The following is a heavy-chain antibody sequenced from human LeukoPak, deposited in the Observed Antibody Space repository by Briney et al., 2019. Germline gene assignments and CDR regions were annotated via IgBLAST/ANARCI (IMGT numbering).Heavy chain of an antibody. CDR2: INRDGGQR. Sequence: GGSLRLSCAASGFTLSGYWMTWVRQGPGKGLEWVANINRDGGQRSYVDSVKGRFAISRDNAKNSLYLQMSSLKTEDTAVYYCARDISPDDYFDSHKCYYDASDIWGQGTLVTVSS. D-gene: IGHD3-22*01. CDR3: ARDISPDDYFDSHKCYYDASDI. J-gene: IGHJ3*02. V-gene: IGHV3-7*04. CDR1: GFTLSGYW.